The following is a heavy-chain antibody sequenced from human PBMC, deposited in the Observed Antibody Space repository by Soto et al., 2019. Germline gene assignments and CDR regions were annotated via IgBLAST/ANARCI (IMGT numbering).Heavy chain of an antibody. J-gene: IGHJ1*01. V-gene: IGHV2-70*11. Sequence: SGPTLVNPTQTLTLTFPISGFSLSTDGMCVSWIRQPPGKALEWLARIDWNDDKYYSTSLKTRLTISKDTSKNQAVLTMTKLDPADTATYYCARVWWFGEKEYFQNWGQGTLVTVSS. D-gene: IGHD2-21*01. CDR2: IDWNDDK. CDR1: GFSLSTDGMC. CDR3: ARVWWFGEKEYFQN.